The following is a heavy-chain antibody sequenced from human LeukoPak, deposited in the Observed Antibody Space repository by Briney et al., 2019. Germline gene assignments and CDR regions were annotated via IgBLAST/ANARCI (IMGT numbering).Heavy chain of an antibody. D-gene: IGHD3-22*01. J-gene: IGHJ4*02. Sequence: GWSLRLSCAASGFTFSDYYMSWIRQAPGKGLEWVSYISSSGSTIYYADSVKGRFTISRDNAKNSLYLQMNRLRAEDTAVYYCARLRDDSSGYYPHYFDYWGQGTLVTVSS. CDR1: GFTFSDYY. CDR2: ISSSGSTI. CDR3: ARLRDDSSGYYPHYFDY. V-gene: IGHV3-11*04.